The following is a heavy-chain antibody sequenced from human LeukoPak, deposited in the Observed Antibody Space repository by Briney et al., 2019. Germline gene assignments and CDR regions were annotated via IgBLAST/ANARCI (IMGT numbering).Heavy chain of an antibody. CDR3: ARDPEVLGYGSGRDYFDY. J-gene: IGHJ4*02. CDR2: NSRRRSYI. CDR1: GFTFSRNH. D-gene: IGHD3-10*01. V-gene: IGHV3-21*01. Sequence: GGSLRLSCAASGFTFSRNHKNWVRQHAGKGPERESSNSRRRSYIYYADSVKGRFTISRDNAKHSLYLQMNSLSAEDTAVEYCARDPEVLGYGSGRDYFDYWGKGTRVTVSA.